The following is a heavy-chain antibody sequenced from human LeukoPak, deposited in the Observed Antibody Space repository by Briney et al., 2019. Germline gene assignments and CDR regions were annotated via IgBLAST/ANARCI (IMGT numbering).Heavy chain of an antibody. J-gene: IGHJ6*04. CDR1: GYTFTSYY. V-gene: IGHV1-46*01. D-gene: IGHD3-10*01. CDR2: INPSGGST. CDR3: ARAVYDSGRYLIEDV. Sequence: ASVKVSCKASGYTFTSYYMHWVRQAPGQGLKWMGIINPSGGSTSYAQKFQGRVTMTRNTSISTAYMELSSLRSEDTAVYYCARAVYDSGRYLIEDVWGKGTTVTISS.